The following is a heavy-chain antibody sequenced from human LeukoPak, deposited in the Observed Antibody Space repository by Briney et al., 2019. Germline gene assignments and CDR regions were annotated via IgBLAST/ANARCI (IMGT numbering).Heavy chain of an antibody. V-gene: IGHV4-59*01. Sequence: GTLSLTCTVSGGSISRYYWSWIRQPPGKGLEWIGYIYYSGSTNYNPSLKSRVTISLDTSKSQFSLKLSSATAADTAVYYCARVVAVAGTYYYYYMDVWGKGTTVTVSS. CDR2: IYYSGST. D-gene: IGHD6-19*01. CDR1: GGSISRYY. CDR3: ARVVAVAGTYYYYYMDV. J-gene: IGHJ6*03.